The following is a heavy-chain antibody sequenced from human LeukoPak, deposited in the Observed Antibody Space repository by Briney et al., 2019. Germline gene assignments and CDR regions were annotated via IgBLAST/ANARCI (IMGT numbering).Heavy chain of an antibody. CDR1: GFTFSNYR. Sequence: QPGGSLRLPCAASGFTFSNYRMHWVRQAPGKGLVWVSRINSDGSSTNYADSVKGRLTISRDNAKNSLYLQMNSLRDEDTAAYYCARGGSGSNYPFDDWGQGTLVTVPS. CDR3: ARGGSGSNYPFDD. J-gene: IGHJ4*02. D-gene: IGHD3-10*01. V-gene: IGHV3-74*01. CDR2: INSDGSST.